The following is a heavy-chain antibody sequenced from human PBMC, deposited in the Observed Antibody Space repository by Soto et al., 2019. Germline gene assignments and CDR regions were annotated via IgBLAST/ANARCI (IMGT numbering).Heavy chain of an antibody. D-gene: IGHD3-9*01. CDR3: AHRQRIIRYFDLGYFDS. CDR2: IYWDDDR. Sequence: QITLKESGPTLLKPTQTLTLTCTFSGFSFISSGEGVGWIRQPPGKALEWLALIYWDDDRRYNPSLENRLTITKDKDPSGRQVFLTLTDVDPADTATYYCAHRQRIIRYFDLGYFDSWGQGAPVTVSS. V-gene: IGHV2-5*02. CDR1: GFSFISSGEG. J-gene: IGHJ4*02.